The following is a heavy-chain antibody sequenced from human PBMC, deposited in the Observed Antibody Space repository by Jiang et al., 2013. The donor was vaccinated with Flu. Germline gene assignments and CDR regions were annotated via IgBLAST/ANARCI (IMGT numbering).Heavy chain of an antibody. CDR2: INTYNDNA. J-gene: IGHJ6*02. CDR1: GYTFTTYG. V-gene: IGHV1-18*01. D-gene: IGHD6-19*01. CDR3: ARDPLGSSGWYTGGDYYYYYGLDV. Sequence: GAEVKKPGASVKVSCKASGYTFTTYGISWVRQAPGQGLEWMGWINTYNDNANFAQKLQGRVSLTTDTSTSTVYMELRGLRSDDTAVYYCARDPLGSSGWYTGGDYYYYYGLDVWGQGTTVSVSS.